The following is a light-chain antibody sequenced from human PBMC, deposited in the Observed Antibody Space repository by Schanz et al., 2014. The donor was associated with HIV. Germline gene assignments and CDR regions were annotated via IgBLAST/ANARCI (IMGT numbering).Light chain of an antibody. CDR1: SSDVGPYDY. CDR3: CSYTGSGTLV. V-gene: IGLV2-14*03. CDR2: DVT. J-gene: IGLJ2*01. Sequence: QSALTQPASVSGSPGQSITISCTGTSSDVGPYDYVSWYQQHPGQAPKLLIYDVTYRPSGISNRFSGSKSGYTASLTISGLQAEDEADYYCCSYTGSGTLVFGGGTKLTVL.